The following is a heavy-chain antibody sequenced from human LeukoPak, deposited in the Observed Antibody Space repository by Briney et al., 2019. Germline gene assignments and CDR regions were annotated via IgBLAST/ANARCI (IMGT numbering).Heavy chain of an antibody. CDR2: INYSGRP. J-gene: IGHJ4*02. D-gene: IGHD1-26*01. CDR1: GYSIGSGYD. Sequence: SETLSLTCSVSGYSIGSGYDWAWIRQPPGKGLEWIGSINYSGRPYYNPSLKSRVTISVDTSKNQFSLKLSSVTAADTAVYYCARGGVGATRIDYWGQGTLVTVSS. CDR3: ARGGVGATRIDY. V-gene: IGHV4-38-2*02.